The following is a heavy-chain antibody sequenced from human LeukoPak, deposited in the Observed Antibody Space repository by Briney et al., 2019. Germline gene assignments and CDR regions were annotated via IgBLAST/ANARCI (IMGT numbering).Heavy chain of an antibody. Sequence: SETLSLTCTVSGGSISSYYWRWIRQPPGKGLECIGYIYYSGSTYYNPSLKSRVTISVDTSKNQFSLKLSSVTAADTAVYYCARARSYYDSSGYPFFDYWGQGTLVTVSS. V-gene: IGHV4-59*08. CDR2: IYYSGST. CDR3: ARARSYYDSSGYPFFDY. D-gene: IGHD3-22*01. CDR1: GGSISSYY. J-gene: IGHJ4*02.